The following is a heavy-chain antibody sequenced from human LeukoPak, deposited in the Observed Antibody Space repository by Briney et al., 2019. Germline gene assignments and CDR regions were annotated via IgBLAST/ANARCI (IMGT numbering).Heavy chain of an antibody. D-gene: IGHD3-3*01. J-gene: IGHJ4*02. CDR2: INQDGSVK. Sequence: GGSLRLSCAVSGITLSNYGMSWVRQAPGKGLEWVGNINQDGSVKHYEDSVRGQFTISRDNARNSVYLQMSALRVEDTAVYYCTRDFVFWGQGSLVTASS. V-gene: IGHV3-7*01. CDR3: TRDFVF. CDR1: GITLSNYG.